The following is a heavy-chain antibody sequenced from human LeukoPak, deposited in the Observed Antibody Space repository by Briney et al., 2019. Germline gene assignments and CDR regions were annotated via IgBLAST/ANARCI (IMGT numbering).Heavy chain of an antibody. D-gene: IGHD6-6*01. Sequence: ASVKVSCKASGYTFTSYYMHWVRQAPGQGLEWMGLINPSGGSTSYAQKFQVRVTMTRDTSTSTVYMELSSLRSEDTAVYYWAREAAARPQGFDYWGQGTLVTVSS. V-gene: IGHV1-46*01. J-gene: IGHJ4*02. CDR2: INPSGGST. CDR1: GYTFTSYY. CDR3: AREAAARPQGFDY.